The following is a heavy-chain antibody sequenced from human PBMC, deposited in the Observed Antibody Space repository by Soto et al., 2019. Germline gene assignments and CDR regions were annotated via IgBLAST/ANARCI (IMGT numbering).Heavy chain of an antibody. CDR2: ISYDGSTK. J-gene: IGHJ4*02. Sequence: QVQLVESGGGVVQPGRSLRLSCAASGFTFSSYGLHWVRQAPGKGLEWVAVISYDGSTKYNADSVKGRFTISRDNSKNTRYLQMNSLRAEDTAVYYCAKDQADIVTTGAYWGQGTLVTVS. CDR3: AKDQADIVTTGAY. V-gene: IGHV3-30*18. CDR1: GFTFSSYG. D-gene: IGHD5-12*01.